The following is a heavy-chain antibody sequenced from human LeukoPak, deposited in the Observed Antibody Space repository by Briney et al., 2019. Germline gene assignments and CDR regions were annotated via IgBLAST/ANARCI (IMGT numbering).Heavy chain of an antibody. CDR2: FDPEDGET. D-gene: IGHD5-12*01. Sequence: ASVKVSCKVSGYTLTELSMHWVRQAPGKGLEWMGGFDPEDGETIYAQKFQGRVTMTEDTSTDTAYMELSSLRSEDTAVYYCATGPIVATTFDYWGQGTLVTVSS. CDR3: ATGPIVATTFDY. J-gene: IGHJ4*02. CDR1: GYTLTELS. V-gene: IGHV1-24*01.